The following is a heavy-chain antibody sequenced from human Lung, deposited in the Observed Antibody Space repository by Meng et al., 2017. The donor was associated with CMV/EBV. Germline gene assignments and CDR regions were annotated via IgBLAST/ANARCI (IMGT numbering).Heavy chain of an antibody. CDR3: ARSGRYYYGSGTPY. J-gene: IGHJ4*02. Sequence: SLKISXAASGFTFSDYYMSRIRQAPGKGLEWVSYISSSGSTIYYADSVKGRFTISRDNAKNSLYLQMNSLRAEDTAVYYCARSGRYYYGSGTPYWGQGTLVTVSS. CDR1: GFTFSDYY. V-gene: IGHV3-11*01. D-gene: IGHD3-10*01. CDR2: ISSSGSTI.